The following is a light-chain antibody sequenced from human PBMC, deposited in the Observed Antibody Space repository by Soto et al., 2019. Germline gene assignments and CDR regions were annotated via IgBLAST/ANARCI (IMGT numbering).Light chain of an antibody. CDR1: QSVSSNY. CDR2: GAS. J-gene: IGKJ1*01. Sequence: EIVLTQSPGILSLSPGERATLSCRASQSVSSNYFAWYQQKPGQAPRLLIFGASSRATGIPDRFSGSGSGTEFTLTISRLEPEDFAVYYCQQYGSSPRTFGQGTKVEIK. CDR3: QQYGSSPRT. V-gene: IGKV3-20*01.